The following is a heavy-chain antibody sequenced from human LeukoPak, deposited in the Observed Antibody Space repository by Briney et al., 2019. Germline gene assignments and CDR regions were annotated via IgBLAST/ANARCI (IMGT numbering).Heavy chain of an antibody. CDR1: GYTFTGYY. CDR3: AAELYSGTYGRCCSFAF. CDR2: IIPIFGTA. J-gene: IGHJ4*02. Sequence: SVKVSCKASGYTFTGYYMHWVRQAPGQGLEWMGGIIPIFGTANYAQKFQGRVTITADESTSTAYMELSSLRSEDTAVYYCAAELYSGTYGRCCSFAFWGQGTQVTVSS. V-gene: IGHV1-69*13. D-gene: IGHD1-26*01.